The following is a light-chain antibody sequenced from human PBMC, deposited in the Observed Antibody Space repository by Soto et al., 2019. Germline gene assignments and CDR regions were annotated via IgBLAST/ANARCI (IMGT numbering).Light chain of an antibody. V-gene: IGLV1-40*01. CDR3: QAYDYSVTASV. Sequence: QSVLTPTPSVSGAPGPRVTLSCTGNSSNLGAGYDVHWYQQLPGAAPKLVIFGNRNRPSGVPERFSGSKSGTSASLAITGLQAEDEAGYYCQAYDYSVTASVFGGGTELTVI. CDR2: GNR. CDR1: SSNLGAGYD. J-gene: IGLJ3*02.